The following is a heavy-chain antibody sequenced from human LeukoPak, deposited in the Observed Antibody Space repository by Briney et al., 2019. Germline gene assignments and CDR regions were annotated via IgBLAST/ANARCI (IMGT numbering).Heavy chain of an antibody. CDR2: ISGSGGST. V-gene: IGHV3-23*01. Sequence: GGSLRLSCAASGFTFSSYAMSWVRQAPGKGLEWVSAISGSGGSTYYADSVKGRFTISRDNSKNTLYLQMNSLRAEDTAVYYCAYSPGYGFDWIKTLYGMDVWGQGTTVTVSS. CDR1: GFTFSSYA. J-gene: IGHJ6*02. CDR3: AYSPGYGFDWIKTLYGMDV. D-gene: IGHD3-9*01.